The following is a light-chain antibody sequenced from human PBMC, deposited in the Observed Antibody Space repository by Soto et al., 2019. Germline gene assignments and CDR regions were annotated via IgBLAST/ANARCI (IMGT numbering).Light chain of an antibody. CDR2: GNS. CDR1: SSNIGAGYD. J-gene: IGLJ3*02. V-gene: IGLV1-40*01. CDR3: QSYDRSLSGWV. Sequence: QSVLTQPPSVSGAPGQRVTISCTGSSSNIGAGYDVHWYQQLPGTAPKLLIYGNSNRPSGVPDRFSGSKSGTSASLAITGIQAEDEADYYCQSYDRSLSGWVFGGGTKLTV.